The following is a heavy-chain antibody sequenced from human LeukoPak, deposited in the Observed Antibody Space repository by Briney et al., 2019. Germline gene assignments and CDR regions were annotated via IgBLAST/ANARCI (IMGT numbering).Heavy chain of an antibody. J-gene: IGHJ3*02. V-gene: IGHV1-2*02. CDR2: INPNSGGT. D-gene: IGHD3-22*01. Sequence: ASVKVSCKASGYTFTGYYMHWVRQAPGQGLEWMGWINPNSGGTNYAQKFQGRVTMTRDTSISTAYMELSRLRSDDTAVYYCARDRYCYDSSGYYHGYAFDIWGQGTMVTVSS. CDR3: ARDRYCYDSSGYYHGYAFDI. CDR1: GYTFTGYY.